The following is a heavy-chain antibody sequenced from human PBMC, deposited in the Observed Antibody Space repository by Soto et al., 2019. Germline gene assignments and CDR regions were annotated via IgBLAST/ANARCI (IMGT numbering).Heavy chain of an antibody. CDR2: IIPNFGTA. D-gene: IGHD5-18*01. V-gene: IGHV1-69*12. CDR3: ARQRGDGYKYYYYYGMDV. J-gene: IGHJ6*02. Sequence: QVQLVQSGAEVKKPGSSVKVSCKASGGTFSSYAISWVRQAPGQGLEWMGGIIPNFGTADYAQKFQGRVTITADEATSTASMELSSRRAADTAVYYCARQRGDGYKYYYYYGMDVWCQGTTVTVSS. CDR1: GGTFSSYA.